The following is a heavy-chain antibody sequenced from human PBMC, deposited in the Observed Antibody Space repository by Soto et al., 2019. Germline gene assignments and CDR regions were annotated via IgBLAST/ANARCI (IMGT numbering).Heavy chain of an antibody. CDR2: IYYSGST. J-gene: IGHJ5*02. CDR1: GGSTSRSNHY. V-gene: IGHV4-39*01. Sequence: SETRSLRRTVSGGSTSRSNHYWGWFRQPPGKGLEWIGSIYYSGSTYYNPSLKSRVTISVDTSKNQFSLKLSSVTAADTAVYYCVRHDSSSRHNSLAHWGQGTLIT. CDR3: VRHDSSSRHNSLAH. D-gene: IGHD6-13*01.